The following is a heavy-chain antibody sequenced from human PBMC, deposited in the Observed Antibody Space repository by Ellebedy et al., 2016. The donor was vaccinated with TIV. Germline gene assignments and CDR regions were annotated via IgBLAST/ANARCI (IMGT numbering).Heavy chain of an antibody. D-gene: IGHD5-24*01. CDR3: ARDRGYNLFDY. CDR2: IKEDGSEK. Sequence: GESLKISCAASGFIFGDYWMHWVRQAPGKGLEWVANIKEDGSEKYYVSSVKGRFTISRDNAKNSLYLQMNSLRAEDTAVYYCARDRGYNLFDYWGQGTLVTVSS. CDR1: GFIFGDYW. V-gene: IGHV3-7*03. J-gene: IGHJ4*02.